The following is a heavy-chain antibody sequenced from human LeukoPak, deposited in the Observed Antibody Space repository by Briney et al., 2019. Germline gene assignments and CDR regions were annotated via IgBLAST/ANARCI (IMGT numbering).Heavy chain of an antibody. Sequence: GASVKVSCKASGYTITGYYMHWVRQAPGQGLEWMGWINPNSGGTNYAQKFQGRVTMTRDTSISTAYMELSRLRSDGTAVYYCARDRLLERLSYWFDPWGQGTLVTVSS. CDR3: ARDRLLERLSYWFDP. CDR2: INPNSGGT. D-gene: IGHD1-1*01. CDR1: GYTITGYY. J-gene: IGHJ5*02. V-gene: IGHV1-2*02.